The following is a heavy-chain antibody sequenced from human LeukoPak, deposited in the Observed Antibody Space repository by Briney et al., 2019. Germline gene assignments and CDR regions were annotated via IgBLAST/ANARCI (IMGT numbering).Heavy chain of an antibody. Sequence: GGSLRLSCAASGFAFSSYDMNWVRQAPGKGLEWVSSISDSSTYIYYADSVKGRFTISRDNAKNSLYLQMNSLRAEDTAVYYCAVTRDSSGYYDYWGQGTLVTVSS. J-gene: IGHJ4*02. CDR3: AVTRDSSGYYDY. D-gene: IGHD3-22*01. V-gene: IGHV3-21*01. CDR2: ISDSSTYI. CDR1: GFAFSSYD.